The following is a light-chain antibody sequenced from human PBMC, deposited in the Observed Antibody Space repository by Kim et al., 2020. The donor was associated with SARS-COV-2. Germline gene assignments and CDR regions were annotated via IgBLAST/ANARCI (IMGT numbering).Light chain of an antibody. V-gene: IGKV1-39*01. Sequence: ASVRDRVTLTCWASQTISNSLNWYQQSVGKAPKLLIYGASNLPSGVSSRFTGSGSGTVFSLTITGVQREDFATDYCQQSYGSLEYTFGQGTKLEI. CDR3: QQSYGSLEYT. J-gene: IGKJ2*01. CDR2: GAS. CDR1: QTISNS.